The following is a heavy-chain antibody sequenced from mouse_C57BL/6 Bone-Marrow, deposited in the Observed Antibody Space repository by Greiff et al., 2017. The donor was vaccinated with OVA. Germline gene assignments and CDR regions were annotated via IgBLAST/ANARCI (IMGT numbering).Heavy chain of an antibody. CDR2: IYPRSGNT. J-gene: IGHJ3*01. V-gene: IGHV1-81*01. CDR1: GYTFTSYG. Sequence: QVQLQQSGAELARPGASVKLSCKASGYTFTSYGISWVKQRTGQGLEWIGEIYPRSGNTYYNEKSKGKATLTADKSSSTAYMELRSLTSEDSAVYFCARERWLLRGFAYWGQGTLVTVSA. CDR3: ARERWLLRGFAY. D-gene: IGHD2-3*01.